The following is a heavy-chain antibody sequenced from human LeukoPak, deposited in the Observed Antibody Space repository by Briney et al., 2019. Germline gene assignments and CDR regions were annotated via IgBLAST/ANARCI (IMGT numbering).Heavy chain of an antibody. CDR2: ISAYNGNT. D-gene: IGHD4-17*01. CDR1: GYTLTSYG. V-gene: IGHV1-18*01. Sequence: ASVTVSCKSSGYTLTSYGISWLRPAPGQGLEWMGWISAYNGNTNYAQKLQGRVTMTTDTSTSTAYMELRSLRSDDTAVYYCARERRYGAPLDYWGQGTLVTVSS. J-gene: IGHJ4*02. CDR3: ARERRYGAPLDY.